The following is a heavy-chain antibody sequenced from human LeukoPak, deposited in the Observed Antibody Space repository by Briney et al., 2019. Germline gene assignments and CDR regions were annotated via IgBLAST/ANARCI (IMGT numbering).Heavy chain of an antibody. V-gene: IGHV3-23*01. D-gene: IGHD6-13*01. CDR1: GFTFSTYA. CDR2: IRGLGISA. J-gene: IGHJ4*02. Sequence: PGGSLRLSCAASGFTFSTYAMTWVRQAPGKGLEWVSTIRGLGISAYYADSVKGRFTISRDNAKNSLYLQMNSLRAEDTAVYYCAREGAAAGIDWGQGTLVTVSS. CDR3: AREGAAAGID.